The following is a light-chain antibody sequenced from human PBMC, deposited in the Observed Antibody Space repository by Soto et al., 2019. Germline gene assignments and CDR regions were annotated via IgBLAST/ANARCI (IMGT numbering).Light chain of an antibody. CDR1: SHDVGGYNY. J-gene: IGLJ3*02. Sequence: QSALTQPASMSGSPGQSITISCTGTSHDVGGYNYVSWYQQHPGKAPKLMIFEVSNRPSGVSNRFSGSKSGNTASLTISGLQAQHEAYYYCCSYTSTNSRVFGGATKVTVL. CDR2: EVS. CDR3: CSYTSTNSRV. V-gene: IGLV2-14*01.